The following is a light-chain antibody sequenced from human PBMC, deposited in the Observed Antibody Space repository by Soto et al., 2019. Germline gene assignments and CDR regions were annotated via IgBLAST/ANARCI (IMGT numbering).Light chain of an antibody. J-gene: IGKJ1*01. CDR3: LQDYSYPRP. Sequence: AIQITHSPFSLSSSVLYIFTITCLASQGIRDDLIWYQQKAGKAPKLLIFTASKLNSGVPSRFSGSFSGTNFSLTISDLQPEDCATYYCLQDYSYPRPFGQGTKVDIK. CDR2: TAS. V-gene: IGKV1-6*01. CDR1: QGIRDD.